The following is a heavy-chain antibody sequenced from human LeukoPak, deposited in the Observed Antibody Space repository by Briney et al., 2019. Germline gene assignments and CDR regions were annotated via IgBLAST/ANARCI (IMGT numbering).Heavy chain of an antibody. J-gene: IGHJ5*02. CDR1: GITFSNYW. V-gene: IGHV3-7*01. Sequence: GGSLRLSCAASGITFSNYWMNWVRQAPGRGLEWVANIKQDGSEKFYVASVTGRFTISRDNAKNTLYLQMNSLRAEDTAVYYCARDLDGYRSGNGAWGQGTLVTVSS. CDR2: IKQDGSEK. D-gene: IGHD5-12*01. CDR3: ARDLDGYRSGNGA.